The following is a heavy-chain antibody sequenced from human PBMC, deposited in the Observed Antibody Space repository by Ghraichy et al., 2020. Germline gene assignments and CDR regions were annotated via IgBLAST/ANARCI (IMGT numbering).Heavy chain of an antibody. CDR1: GYSISSGYY. J-gene: IGHJ3*02. V-gene: IGHV4-38-2*02. Sequence: ESLNISYTVSGYSISSGYYWGWIRQPPGKGLEWIGSIYHSGSTYYNPSLKSRVTISVDTSKNQFSLKLSSVTAADTAVYYCASLYSSGWYGIGAFDIWGQGTMVTVSS. D-gene: IGHD6-19*01. CDR2: IYHSGST. CDR3: ASLYSSGWYGIGAFDI.